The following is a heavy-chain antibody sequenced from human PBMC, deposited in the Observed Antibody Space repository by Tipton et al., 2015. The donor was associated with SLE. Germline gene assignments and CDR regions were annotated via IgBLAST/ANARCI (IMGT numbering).Heavy chain of an antibody. CDR1: GYSISSGYY. V-gene: IGHV4-38-2*02. CDR2: IYHSGST. D-gene: IGHD6-13*01. CDR3: ARRQKYSSSWYGYYYGMDV. J-gene: IGHJ6*02. Sequence: TLSLTCTVSGYSISSGYYWGWIRQPPGKGLEWIGSIYHSGSTYYNPSLKSRVTISVDTSKNQFSLKLSSVTAADTAVYYCARRQKYSSSWYGYYYGMDVWGQGTTVTVSS.